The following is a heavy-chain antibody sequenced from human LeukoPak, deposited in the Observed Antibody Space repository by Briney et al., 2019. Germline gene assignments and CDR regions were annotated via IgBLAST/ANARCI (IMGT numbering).Heavy chain of an antibody. V-gene: IGHV1-69*04. CDR3: ARDRGWELPVYYYYGMDV. Sequence: ASVKVSCKASGGTFSSYAISWVRQAPGQGLEWMGRIIPILGIANYAQKFQGRVTITADKSTSTAYMELSSLRSEDTAVYYCARDRGWELPVYYYYGMDVWGQGTTVTVSS. J-gene: IGHJ6*02. D-gene: IGHD1-26*01. CDR2: IIPILGIA. CDR1: GGTFSSYA.